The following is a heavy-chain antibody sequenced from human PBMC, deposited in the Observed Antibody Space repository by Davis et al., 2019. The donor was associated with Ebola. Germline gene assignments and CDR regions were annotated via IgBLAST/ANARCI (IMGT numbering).Heavy chain of an antibody. V-gene: IGHV4-30-4*08. Sequence: LRLSCIVSGGSISSADSFWSWIRQPPGKGLEFIGYIYDIGNAYYSPSLKGRLSISGDTSKNHFSLKLSSVTAADTAVYYCARARYCINGVCSAVRSFDMWGPGTMVTVS. CDR1: GGSISSADSF. J-gene: IGHJ3*02. D-gene: IGHD2-8*01. CDR2: IYDIGNA. CDR3: ARARYCINGVCSAVRSFDM.